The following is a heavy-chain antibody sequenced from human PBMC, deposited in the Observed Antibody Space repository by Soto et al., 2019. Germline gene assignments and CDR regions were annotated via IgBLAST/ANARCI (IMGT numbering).Heavy chain of an antibody. CDR2: IYHSGST. CDR3: ARGYYDILTGPDWVAFDI. CDR1: SGSISSSNW. Sequence: SETLSLTCAVSSGSISSSNWWSWVRQPPGKGLEWIGEIYHSGSTNYNPSLKSRVTISVDKSKNQFSLKLSSVTAADTAVYYCARGYYDILTGPDWVAFDIWGQGTMVTVSS. D-gene: IGHD3-9*01. V-gene: IGHV4-4*02. J-gene: IGHJ3*02.